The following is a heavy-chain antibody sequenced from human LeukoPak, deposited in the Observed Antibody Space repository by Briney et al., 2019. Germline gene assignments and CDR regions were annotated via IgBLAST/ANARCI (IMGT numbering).Heavy chain of an antibody. CDR2: ISPGDSDI. J-gene: IGHJ3*02. CDR1: XXSFXXXX. CDR3: ARPSFGWYENAFDI. D-gene: IGHD6-19*01. Sequence: GSXXSFXXXXIAWXRQXXXXXXXXXGIISPGDSDIKYSPSFQGQVTISADKSITTAYLQWSSLKASDTAVYYCARPSFGWYENAFDIWGQGTIVTVSS. V-gene: IGHV5-51*01.